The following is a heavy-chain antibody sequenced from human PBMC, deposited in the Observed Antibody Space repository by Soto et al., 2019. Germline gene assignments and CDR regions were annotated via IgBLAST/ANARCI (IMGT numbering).Heavy chain of an antibody. D-gene: IGHD5-12*01. CDR1: GFIFSDYY. CDR3: ARGGEPRGHSGYDVAVH. CDR2: ISSSSSYT. J-gene: IGHJ4*02. V-gene: IGHV3-11*05. Sequence: QVQLVESGGGLVKPGGSLRLSCAASGFIFSDYYMSWVRQAPGKGLEWVSYISSSSSYTSYADSVKGRFAISRDDAKNXXYLQMDSLRPEDTAVYHCARGGEPRGHSGYDVAVHWGQGILVTVSS.